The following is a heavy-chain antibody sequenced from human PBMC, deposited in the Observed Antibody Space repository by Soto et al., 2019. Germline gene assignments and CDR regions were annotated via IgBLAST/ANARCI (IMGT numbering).Heavy chain of an antibody. V-gene: IGHV4-39*02. CDR2: IFYSGST. D-gene: IGHD6-13*01. Sequence: SETLSLTCTVSGGSISSSSYYWGWIRQPPGKGLEWIGSIFYSGSTYYNPSLKSRVTISVDTSKNQFSLKLTSVTAADTAVYYCAREKPYSSSWYHDYWGQGTLVTVS. CDR3: AREKPYSSSWYHDY. CDR1: GGSISSSSYY. J-gene: IGHJ4*02.